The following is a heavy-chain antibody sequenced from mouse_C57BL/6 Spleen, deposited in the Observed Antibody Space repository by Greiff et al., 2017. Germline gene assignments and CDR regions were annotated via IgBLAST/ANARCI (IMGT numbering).Heavy chain of an antibody. CDR3: ASNYDYDDPYYFDY. D-gene: IGHD2-4*01. Sequence: VQLQQSGPELVKPGASVKISCKASGYSFTGYYMHWVKQSHGNILDWIGYIYPYNGVSSYNQKFKGKATLTVDKSSSTAYMELRSLTSEDSAVYDCASNYDYDDPYYFDYWGQGTTRTVSS. V-gene: IGHV1-31*01. CDR1: GYSFTGYY. CDR2: IYPYNGVS. J-gene: IGHJ2*01.